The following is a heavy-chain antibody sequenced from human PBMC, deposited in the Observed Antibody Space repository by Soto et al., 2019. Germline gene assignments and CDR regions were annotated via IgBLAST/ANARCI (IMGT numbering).Heavy chain of an antibody. V-gene: IGHV4-31*03. CDR1: GGSISSGGYY. J-gene: IGHJ4*02. Sequence: SETLSLTCTVSGGSISSGGYYWSWIRQHPGKGLEWIGYIHYSGSTYYNPSLKSRVTISVDTSKNQFSLKLSSVTAADTAVYYCARETFHLGELSDDYWGQGTLVTVSS. CDR2: IHYSGST. D-gene: IGHD3-16*02. CDR3: ARETFHLGELSDDY.